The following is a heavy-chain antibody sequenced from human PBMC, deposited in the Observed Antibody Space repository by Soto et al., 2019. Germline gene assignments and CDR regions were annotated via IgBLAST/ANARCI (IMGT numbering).Heavy chain of an antibody. Sequence: GGSLRLSCAASGFTASNNYMSWVRQPPGKGPEWVSIIYSGGNTYYTDAVKGRFTISRDNSKNTLYLQMNSLRAEDTAIYYCASPTGDPRGEGYYFDYWGRGTLVTVSS. CDR3: ASPTGDPRGEGYYFDY. CDR2: IYSGGNT. J-gene: IGHJ4*02. V-gene: IGHV3-53*01. D-gene: IGHD7-27*01. CDR1: GFTASNNY.